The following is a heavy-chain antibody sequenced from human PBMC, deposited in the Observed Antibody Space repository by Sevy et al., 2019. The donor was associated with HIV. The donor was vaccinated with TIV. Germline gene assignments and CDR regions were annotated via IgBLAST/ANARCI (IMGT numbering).Heavy chain of an antibody. CDR1: GFSFDSYG. Sequence: GGSLRLSCAVSGFSFDSYGMTWVRQAPGKGLEWVSGISGSGTRTYYADSVKGRFSISRDNSKNTPYLQMNSLRSEDTTQYYWAEGEGGHYDPDEIGYYFYYYNMDVWGKGTTVTVSS. D-gene: IGHD3-22*01. V-gene: IGHV3-23*01. CDR3: AEGEGGHYDPDEIGYYFYYYNMDV. CDR2: ISGSGTRT. J-gene: IGHJ6*03.